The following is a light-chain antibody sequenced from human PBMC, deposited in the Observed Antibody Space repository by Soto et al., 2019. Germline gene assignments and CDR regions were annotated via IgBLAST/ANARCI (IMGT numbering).Light chain of an antibody. J-gene: IGKJ1*01. CDR2: KAS. CDR1: QGIRND. Sequence: IPMTQPPSSLSASVGDIVTITCRASQGIRNDLGWYQQKPGKAPKLLIYKASSLESGVPSRFSGSGSGTEFTLTISSLQPDDVATYYCQQYKSYSWTFGQGTKVDI. CDR3: QQYKSYSWT. V-gene: IGKV1-5*03.